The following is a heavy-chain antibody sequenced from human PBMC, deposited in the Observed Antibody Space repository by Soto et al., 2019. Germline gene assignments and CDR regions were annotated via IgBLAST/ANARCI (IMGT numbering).Heavy chain of an antibody. CDR2: IIPIFGTA. CDR3: ARASTHDQIDSSGSSFDY. Sequence: QVQLVQSGAEVKKPGSSVKVSCKASGGTFSSYAISWVRQAPGQGLEWMGGIIPIFGTANYAQKFQGRVTITADESTSTAYMELSSLRSEDTAVYYCARASTHDQIDSSGSSFDYWGQGTLVTVSS. CDR1: GGTFSSYA. D-gene: IGHD3-22*01. J-gene: IGHJ4*02. V-gene: IGHV1-69*01.